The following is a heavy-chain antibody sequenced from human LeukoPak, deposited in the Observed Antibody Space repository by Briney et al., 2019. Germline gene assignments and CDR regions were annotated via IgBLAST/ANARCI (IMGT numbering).Heavy chain of an antibody. Sequence: GGSLRLSCAASGFIFSSSWMTWVRQAPGKGLEWVANIKPNGSEKYYVDSVKGRFTISRDNSKNTLYLQMNSLRAEDTAVYYCAKDYDFWSGYYIGRRAFDIWGQGTMVTVSS. CDR1: GFIFSSSW. CDR3: AKDYDFWSGYYIGRRAFDI. D-gene: IGHD3-3*01. CDR2: IKPNGSEK. J-gene: IGHJ3*02. V-gene: IGHV3-7*01.